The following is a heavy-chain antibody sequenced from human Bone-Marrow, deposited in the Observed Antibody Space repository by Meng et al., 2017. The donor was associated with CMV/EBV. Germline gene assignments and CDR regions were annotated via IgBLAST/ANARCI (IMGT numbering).Heavy chain of an antibody. Sequence: GESLKISCAASGFTFDDYGMSWVRQAPGKGLEWVSGINWNGGSTGYADSVKGRFTISRDNAKNSLYLQMNSLRAEDTALYYCARDMVRGVGLLGYWGQGTLVTVSS. D-gene: IGHD3-10*01. CDR2: INWNGGST. V-gene: IGHV3-20*04. CDR3: ARDMVRGVGLLGY. J-gene: IGHJ4*02. CDR1: GFTFDDYG.